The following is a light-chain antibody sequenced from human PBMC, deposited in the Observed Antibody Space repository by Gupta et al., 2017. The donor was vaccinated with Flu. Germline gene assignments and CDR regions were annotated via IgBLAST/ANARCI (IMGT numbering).Light chain of an antibody. CDR1: SSDVGGYNY. V-gene: IGLV2-14*01. J-gene: IGLJ1*01. CDR2: EVS. CDR3: SSYTSSSTPYV. Sequence: QSPLTQPASVSGSPGQSITISCTATSSDVGGYNYVSWYQQHPGKAPKLMIYEVSNRPSGVSNRFSGSKSGNTASLTISGLRAEDEADYYCSSYTSSSTPYVFGTGTKVTVL.